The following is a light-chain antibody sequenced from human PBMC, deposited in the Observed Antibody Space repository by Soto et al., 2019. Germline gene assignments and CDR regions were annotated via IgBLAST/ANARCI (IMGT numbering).Light chain of an antibody. CDR1: QSVSTS. CDR3: QHRNHWLP. J-gene: IGKJ4*01. CDR2: DAS. Sequence: IVLTQSPASLSFSPCDRATLSCRASQSVSTSLAWYQQKPGQTPRLLIYDASNRATGIPARFSGSGSGTDFSLTISSLEPEDFAIYYCQHRNHWLPFGGGTKVDIK. V-gene: IGKV3-11*01.